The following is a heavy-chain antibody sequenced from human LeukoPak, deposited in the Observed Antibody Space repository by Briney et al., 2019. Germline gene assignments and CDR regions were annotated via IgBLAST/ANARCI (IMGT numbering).Heavy chain of an antibody. J-gene: IGHJ4*02. V-gene: IGHV3-43*02. CDR1: GFTFDDYA. D-gene: IGHD3-16*01. Sequence: GGSLRLSCAASGFTFDDYAMHWVRQAPGKGLEWVSLISGDGGSTYYADSVKGRLTISRDNSKNSLYLQMNSLRTEDTALYYCANLGFDYWGQGTLVTVSS. CDR2: ISGDGGST. CDR3: ANLGFDY.